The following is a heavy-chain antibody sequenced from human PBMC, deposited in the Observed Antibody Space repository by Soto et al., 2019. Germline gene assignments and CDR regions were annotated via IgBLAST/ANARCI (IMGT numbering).Heavy chain of an antibody. CDR3: AMVDVYVTPSPQDV. CDR2: INAYNGNT. Sequence: ASVKVACKACCYGFTRYGICWARRAPGQGREWMGWINAYNGNTNYAQNLQGRLTLPTDTSTTTACMELRSLRSNDTAIYYCAMVDVYVTPSPQDVWGQVTTVTVS. J-gene: IGHJ6*02. V-gene: IGHV1-18*01. CDR1: CYGFTRYG. D-gene: IGHD3-16*01.